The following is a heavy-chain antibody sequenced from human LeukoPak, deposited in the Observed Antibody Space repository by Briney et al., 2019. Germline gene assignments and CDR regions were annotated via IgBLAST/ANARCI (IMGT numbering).Heavy chain of an antibody. CDR2: ISYDGSNK. CDR1: GFTFSSYG. Sequence: GGSLRLSCAASGFTFSSYGMHWVRQAPGKGLEWVAVISYDGSNKYYADSVKGRFTISRDNSKNTLYLQMNSLRAEDTAVYYCAKIAAATRGDFDYWGQGTLVTVSS. CDR3: AKIAAATRGDFDY. V-gene: IGHV3-30*18. D-gene: IGHD6-13*01. J-gene: IGHJ4*02.